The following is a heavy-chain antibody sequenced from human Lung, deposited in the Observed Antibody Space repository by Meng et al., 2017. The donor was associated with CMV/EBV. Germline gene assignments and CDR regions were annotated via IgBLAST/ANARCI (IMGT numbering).Heavy chain of an antibody. J-gene: IGHJ4*02. Sequence: GESLKISCAASGFTFSNYAMSWVRQAPGKGLEWVSAISGLSGGTYYADSVKGRFTISRDNSNNTVYLQVNSLRAEDTAVYYCAKKDGGLFGGLDSWGQGPLVTVSS. D-gene: IGHD2-15*01. CDR2: ISGLSGGT. V-gene: IGHV3-23*01. CDR3: AKKDGGLFGGLDS. CDR1: GFTFSNYA.